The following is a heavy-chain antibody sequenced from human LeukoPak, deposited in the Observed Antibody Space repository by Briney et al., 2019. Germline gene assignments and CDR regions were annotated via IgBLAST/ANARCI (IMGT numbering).Heavy chain of an antibody. CDR2: INHSGST. V-gene: IGHV4-34*01. D-gene: IGHD3-10*01. CDR3: ARGRSWSGDLLADP. Sequence: SETLSLTCAVYGGSFSGYYWSWIRQPPGKGLEWIGEINHSGSTNYNPSLKSRVTISVDTSKNQFSLKLSSVTAADTAVYYCARGRSWSGDLLADPWGQGTLVTVSS. CDR1: GGSFSGYY. J-gene: IGHJ5*02.